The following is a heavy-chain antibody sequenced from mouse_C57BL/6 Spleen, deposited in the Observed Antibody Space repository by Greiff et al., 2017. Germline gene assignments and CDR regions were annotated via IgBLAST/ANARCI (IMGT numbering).Heavy chain of an antibody. CDR2: IYPGDGDT. V-gene: IGHV1-80*01. Sequence: VQRVESGAELVKPGASVKISCKASGYAFSSYWMNWVKQRPGKGLEWIGQIYPGDGDTNYNGKFKGKATLTADKSSSTAYMQLSSLTSEDSAVYVCAREAPYYFDYRGQGTTLTVSS. CDR1: GYAFSSYW. D-gene: IGHD3-2*02. J-gene: IGHJ2*01. CDR3: AREAPYYFDY.